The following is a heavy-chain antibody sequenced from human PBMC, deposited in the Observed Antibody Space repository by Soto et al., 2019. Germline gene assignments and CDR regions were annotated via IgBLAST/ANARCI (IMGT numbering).Heavy chain of an antibody. V-gene: IGHV3-66*01. Sequence: EVRLVESGGGLVQPGGSLRLSCAASGVTVGNNYMSWVRQAPGKGLEWVSVTYSGGDTRYAYSVKGRFTMSRDSTKNTVYLQMDSLRAEDTAVYLYAGNVPVTALGYWGQGSLVTVSS. J-gene: IGHJ4*02. D-gene: IGHD4-17*01. CDR3: AGNVPVTALGY. CDR2: TYSGGDT. CDR1: GVTVGNNY.